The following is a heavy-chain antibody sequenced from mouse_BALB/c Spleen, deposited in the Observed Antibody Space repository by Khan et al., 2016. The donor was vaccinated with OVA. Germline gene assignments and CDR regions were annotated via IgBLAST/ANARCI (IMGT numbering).Heavy chain of an antibody. CDR1: GYTFTDYV. CDR2: INTYTGEP. J-gene: IGHJ2*01. V-gene: IGHV9-3-1*01. CDR3: ARFHGGY. Sequence: QIQLVQSGPELKKPGETVKISYKASGYTFTDYVMNWVKQAPGKGLRWMGWINTYTGEPTYADDFKGRFAFSLETSDSTAYLQINNLKNEDTATSFCARFHGGYWGQGTTLTVSS.